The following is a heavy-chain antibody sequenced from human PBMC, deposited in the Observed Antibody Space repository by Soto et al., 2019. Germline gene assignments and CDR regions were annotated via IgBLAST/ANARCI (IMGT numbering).Heavy chain of an antibody. J-gene: IGHJ4*02. V-gene: IGHV3-13*04. CDR2: IGTAADT. D-gene: IGHD5-12*01. Sequence: EEQLVESGGGLVQPGGSLRLSCAASGFTFRTNDMHWVRQAPGKGLEWVAGIGTAADTYYPDSVKGRFTISRDNAKRSLYPQMKSLRAGDTAVYYCARGWMRRGYLDYWGQGTRVTVSS. CDR1: GFTFRTND. CDR3: ARGWMRRGYLDY.